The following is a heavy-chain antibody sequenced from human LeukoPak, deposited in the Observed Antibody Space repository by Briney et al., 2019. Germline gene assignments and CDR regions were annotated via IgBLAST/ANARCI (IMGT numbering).Heavy chain of an antibody. V-gene: IGHV3-30*02. CDR2: VWYDGRDK. CDR1: GFSFSGCG. D-gene: IGHD5-18*01. Sequence: PGGSLRLSCAASGFSFSGCGMHWARQAPGKGLEWVAFVWYDGRDKYYGDSVKGRFTISRDNSKNTLYLQMNSLRAEDTAMYYCAKDPYSYGSYFDYWGQGTLVIVSS. CDR3: AKDPYSYGSYFDY. J-gene: IGHJ4*02.